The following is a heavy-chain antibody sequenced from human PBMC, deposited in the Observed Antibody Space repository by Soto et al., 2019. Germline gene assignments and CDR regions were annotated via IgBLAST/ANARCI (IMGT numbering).Heavy chain of an antibody. J-gene: IGHJ4*02. Sequence: EVQLLESGGGLVQPGGSLRLSCAASGFTFSSYAMSWVRQAPGKGLEWVSTINTSGGSTYYADSARGRFTISRDNSKNTMYLQMNSLRAEDTAVYYCAKDGLGAYSYGSYYFDYWGQGTLVTVSS. CDR3: AKDGLGAYSYGSYYFDY. CDR2: INTSGGST. V-gene: IGHV3-23*01. CDR1: GFTFSSYA. D-gene: IGHD5-18*01.